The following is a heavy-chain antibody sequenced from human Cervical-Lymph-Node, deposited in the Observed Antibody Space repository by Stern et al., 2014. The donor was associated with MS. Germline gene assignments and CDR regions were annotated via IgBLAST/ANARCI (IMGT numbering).Heavy chain of an antibody. CDR2: IIPVFGTP. CDR1: GDTSNTDA. J-gene: IGHJ6*02. CDR3: ARGASSAAWYKHAVDV. V-gene: IGHV1-69*01. D-gene: IGHD1-14*01. Sequence: VQLVESGAEVQKPGSSVKVSCKASGDTSNTDAIHWVRQAHGQGLEWMGGIIPVFGTPVYAQRFRGRVSIAADDSTATDYMELSSLRSDDTAVYYCARGASSAAWYKHAVDVWGQGTTVTVSS.